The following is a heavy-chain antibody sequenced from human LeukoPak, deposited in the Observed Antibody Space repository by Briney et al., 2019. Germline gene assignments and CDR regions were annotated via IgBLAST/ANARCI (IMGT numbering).Heavy chain of an antibody. CDR1: GGSFSGYY. J-gene: IGHJ4*02. V-gene: IGHV4-34*01. CDR2: INHSGST. Sequence: PSETLSLTCAVYGGSFSGYYWSWIRQPPGKGLEWIGEINHSGSTNYNPSLKSRVTISVDTSKNQFSPKLSSVTAADTAVYYCAVVAATTFSDYWGQGTLVTVSS. D-gene: IGHD2-15*01. CDR3: AVVAATTFSDY.